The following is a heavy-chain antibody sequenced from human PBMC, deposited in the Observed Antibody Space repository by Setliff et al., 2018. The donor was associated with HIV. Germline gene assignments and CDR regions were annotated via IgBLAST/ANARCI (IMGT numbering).Heavy chain of an antibody. V-gene: IGHV1-69*13. CDR2: IIPIFGTA. CDR1: GGTFSSYA. CDR3: ARTGEGYCSGGNCYIFEY. D-gene: IGHD2-15*01. Sequence: SVKVSCKASGGTFSSYAISWVRQAPGQGLEWMGGIIPIFGTANYAQKLQGRATIIADESTSTVYMELSSLRAEDTAVYYCARTGEGYCSGGNCYIFEYWGQGSLVTVSS. J-gene: IGHJ4*02.